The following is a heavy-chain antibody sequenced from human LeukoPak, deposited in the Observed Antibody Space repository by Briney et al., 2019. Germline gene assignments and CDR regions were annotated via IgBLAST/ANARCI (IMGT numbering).Heavy chain of an antibody. V-gene: IGHV3-30*18. CDR2: ISYDGSNK. D-gene: IGHD6-13*01. CDR3: AKALVSSSWCFDY. CDR1: GFTFSSYG. J-gene: IGHJ4*02. Sequence: GGSLRLSCAASGFTFSSYGMHWVRQAPGKGLEWVAVISYDGSNKYYADSVKGRFIISRDNSKNTLYLQMNSLRAEDTAVYYCAKALVSSSWCFDYWGQGTLVTVSS.